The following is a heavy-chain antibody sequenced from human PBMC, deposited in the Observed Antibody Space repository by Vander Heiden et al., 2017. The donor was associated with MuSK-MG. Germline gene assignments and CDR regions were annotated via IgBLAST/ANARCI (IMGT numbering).Heavy chain of an antibody. D-gene: IGHD1-1*01. Sequence: EVQLVGSWGGLGQPGGSLALSCAAAGFTLSSDATSWVRQAPGKGLEWVSAISGSGGKTQYADSVKGRFTISRDNSKNTLFLQMNNLRAEDTAVYYCARGTTWYFDLWGRGTLVTVSS. CDR1: GFTLSSDA. CDR3: ARGTTWYFDL. CDR2: ISGSGGKT. V-gene: IGHV3-23*04. J-gene: IGHJ2*01.